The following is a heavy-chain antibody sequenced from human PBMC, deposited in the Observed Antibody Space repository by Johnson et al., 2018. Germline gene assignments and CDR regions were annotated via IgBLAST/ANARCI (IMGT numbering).Heavy chain of an antibody. D-gene: IGHD2-15*01. CDR1: GGTVKTYG. CDR3: AGGDGGRVTATEKWWYYGMDV. Sequence: QVQLVESGAEMRKPGSSVKVSCQASGGTVKTYGIAWVRQAPGQGLEWMGAIIPIFGTTNYAQNFQGRLTITADATTSTIYMDLSSLRSEDTAVYLCAGGDGGRVTATEKWWYYGMDVWGPGTTVTVS. J-gene: IGHJ6*01. V-gene: IGHV1-69*01. CDR2: IIPIFGTT.